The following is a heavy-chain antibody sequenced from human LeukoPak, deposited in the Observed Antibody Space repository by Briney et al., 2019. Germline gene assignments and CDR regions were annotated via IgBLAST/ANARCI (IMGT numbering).Heavy chain of an antibody. V-gene: IGHV3-30*02. Sequence: PGGSLRLSCASSGFTFSSYGMHWVRQAPGKGLEWVAFIRYDGRNNYYADSVKGRFTISRDNSKQTLYLQVNSLRAADTAVFYCSLSVVVGRAAMFEYWGQGTLVTVSS. CDR3: SLSVVVGRAAMFEY. D-gene: IGHD2-2*01. J-gene: IGHJ4*02. CDR1: GFTFSSYG. CDR2: IRYDGRNN.